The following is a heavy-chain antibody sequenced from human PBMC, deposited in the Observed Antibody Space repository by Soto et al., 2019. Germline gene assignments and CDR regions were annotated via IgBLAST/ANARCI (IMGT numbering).Heavy chain of an antibody. V-gene: IGHV4-34*01. CDR3: ARGREGKLRVFAFDI. Sequence: SETLSLTCAVYGGSFSGYYWSWIRQPPGKGLEWIGEINHSGSTNYNPSLKSRVTISVDTSKNQFALKLSSVTAADTAVYYCARGREGKLRVFAFDIWDQGTMVTVSS. J-gene: IGHJ3*02. CDR2: INHSGST. D-gene: IGHD6-6*01. CDR1: GGSFSGYY.